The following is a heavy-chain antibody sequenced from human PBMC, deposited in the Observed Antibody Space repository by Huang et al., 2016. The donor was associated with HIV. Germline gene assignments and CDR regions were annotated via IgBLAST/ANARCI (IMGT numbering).Heavy chain of an antibody. Sequence: VESGGRSVQPGGSIKLSCVGSTFTFGAYWMSWVRQPRGKGLEWEDNIKQDESEKYYVDSVKGRFNISRDNARKVLFLEMDDLRVEDTAIYFCATKTAGMDIWGQGTTVTVSS. CDR2: IKQDESEK. J-gene: IGHJ6*02. V-gene: IGHV3-7*01. D-gene: IGHD1-7*01. CDR3: ATKTAGMDI. CDR1: TFTFGAYW.